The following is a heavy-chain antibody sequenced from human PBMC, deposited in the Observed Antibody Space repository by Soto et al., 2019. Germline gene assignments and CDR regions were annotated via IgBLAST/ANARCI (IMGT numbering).Heavy chain of an antibody. CDR2: ISYDGSNT. Sequence: QVQLVESGGAVVQPGKSLRLSCAASGFTFSSYGMYWVRQAPGKGLEWVAAISYDGSNTYHADSVKGRFTISRDNSKNTLYLQMTSLRAEDTAVYYCAKDIVRYTYGACDYWGQGALVTVSS. D-gene: IGHD5-18*01. V-gene: IGHV3-30*18. J-gene: IGHJ4*02. CDR3: AKDIVRYTYGACDY. CDR1: GFTFSSYG.